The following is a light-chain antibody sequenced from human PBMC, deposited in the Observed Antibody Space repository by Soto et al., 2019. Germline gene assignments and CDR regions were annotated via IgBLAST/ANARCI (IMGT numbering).Light chain of an antibody. CDR2: GAS. J-gene: IGKJ1*01. CDR1: QSVSSTS. Sequence: EIVLTQSPGTLSFSPGERATLSCRASQSVSSTSLAWYQQKPGQAPRLLIYGASNRATGIPDRFSGSGSGTDVTLTSSRLEPEDFAVYYCQQYDGSPPWTFGLGTKVEFK. CDR3: QQYDGSPPWT. V-gene: IGKV3-20*01.